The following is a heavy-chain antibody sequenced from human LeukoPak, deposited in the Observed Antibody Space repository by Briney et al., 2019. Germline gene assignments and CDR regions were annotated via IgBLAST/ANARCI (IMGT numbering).Heavy chain of an antibody. V-gene: IGHV1-18*01. CDR2: ISAYNGNT. CDR1: GYTFTSYG. Sequence: ASVKVSCKASGYTFTSYGFSWGRQAPGQGLEWMGWISAYNGNTNYAQKLQGRVTMTTDTSTSTAYMELRSLRSDDTAVYYCARGCRSYYGSGSCLSYWGQGTLVTVSS. J-gene: IGHJ4*02. CDR3: ARGCRSYYGSGSCLSY. D-gene: IGHD3-10*01.